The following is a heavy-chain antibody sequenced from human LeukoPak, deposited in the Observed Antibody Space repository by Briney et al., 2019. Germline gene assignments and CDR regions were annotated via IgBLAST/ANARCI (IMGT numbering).Heavy chain of an antibody. D-gene: IGHD3-10*01. CDR2: IYTSGST. V-gene: IGHV4-61*02. Sequence: SETLSLTCAVYGGSISSGSYYWSWIRQPAGKGLEWIGRIYTSGSTNYNPSLKSRVTISVDTSKNQFSLKPSSVTAADTAVYYCCVTMVRGVIYFDYWGQGTLVTVSS. J-gene: IGHJ4*02. CDR1: GGSISSGSYY. CDR3: CVTMVRGVIYFDY.